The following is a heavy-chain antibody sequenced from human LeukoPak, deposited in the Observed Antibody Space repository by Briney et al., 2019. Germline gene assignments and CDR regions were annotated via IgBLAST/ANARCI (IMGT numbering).Heavy chain of an antibody. J-gene: IGHJ5*02. D-gene: IGHD6-13*01. V-gene: IGHV4-34*01. CDR3: ARGRGARSSRWYNWFDP. CDR2: INHSGST. CDR1: GGSFSAYY. Sequence: SETLSLTCAVYGGSFSAYYWSWIRQPPGNGLEWLGEINHSGSTSYNPSLKSRVTISIDTSKNRFSLEMSSVTAADTAVYYCARGRGARSSRWYNWFDPWGRGTLVTVSS.